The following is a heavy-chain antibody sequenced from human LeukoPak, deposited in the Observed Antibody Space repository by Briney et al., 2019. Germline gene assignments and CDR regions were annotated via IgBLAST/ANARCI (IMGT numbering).Heavy chain of an antibody. J-gene: IGHJ4*02. CDR1: GFTFRSHT. CDR2: ITSISNT. D-gene: IGHD1-14*01. V-gene: IGHV3-23*01. Sequence: PGGSLRLSCAPSGFTFRSHTMSWVRHAPGKGLEWVSTITSISNTYYPDSVKGRFTISRDNSRDTLYLQMNTLRAEDTAIYYCAHRTAFDTWGQGTLVTVSS. CDR3: AHRTAFDT.